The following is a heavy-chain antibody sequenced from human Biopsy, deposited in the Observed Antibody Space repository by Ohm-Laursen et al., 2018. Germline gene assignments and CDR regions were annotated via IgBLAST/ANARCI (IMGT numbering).Heavy chain of an antibody. V-gene: IGHV4-59*08. J-gene: IGHJ4*02. Sequence: PSETLSLTCAVSGGSISSFYWTWIRQPPGKGPEWIGDISDSGSTNYKPSLKSRVIISVDTSKNQFSLTLSSVTAADTAVYYCARRGSGGRSFDHWGQGTLVTVSS. CDR3: ARRGSGGRSFDH. CDR2: ISDSGST. CDR1: GGSISSFY. D-gene: IGHD2-15*01.